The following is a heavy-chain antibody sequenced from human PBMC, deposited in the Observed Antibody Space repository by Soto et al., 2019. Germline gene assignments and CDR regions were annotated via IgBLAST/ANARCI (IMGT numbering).Heavy chain of an antibody. V-gene: IGHV1-18*01. Sequence: ASVKVSCKASGYTFTSYGSSWVRQAPGQGLEWMGWISAYNGNTNYAQKLQGRVTMTTDTSTSTAYMELRSLRSDDTAVYYCARVGYYDFWSGYPFYYYGMDVWGQGTTVTVSS. CDR3: ARVGYYDFWSGYPFYYYGMDV. J-gene: IGHJ6*02. CDR1: GYTFTSYG. D-gene: IGHD3-3*01. CDR2: ISAYNGNT.